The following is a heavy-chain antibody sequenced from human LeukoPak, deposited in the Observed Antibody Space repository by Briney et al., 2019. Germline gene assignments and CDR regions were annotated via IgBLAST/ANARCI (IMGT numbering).Heavy chain of an antibody. D-gene: IGHD3-22*01. J-gene: IGHJ6*02. V-gene: IGHV3-15*01. Sequence: GGSLRLSCAASGFTFSNAWMSWVRQAPGKGLEWVGRIKSKTDGRTTDYAAPVKGRFTISRDDSKNTLYLQMNSLKTEDTAVYYCTTTFNYDSSGYYRTYYYYGMDVWGQGTTVTVSS. CDR2: IKSKTDGRTT. CDR1: GFTFSNAW. CDR3: TTTFNYDSSGYYRTYYYYGMDV.